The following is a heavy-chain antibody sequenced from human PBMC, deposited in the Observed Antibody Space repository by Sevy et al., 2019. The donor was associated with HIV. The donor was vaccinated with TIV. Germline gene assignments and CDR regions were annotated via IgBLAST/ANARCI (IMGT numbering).Heavy chain of an antibody. CDR1: GFTFGDYC. J-gene: IGHJ4*02. CDR2: LKSDVYGGTV. CDR3: TRWKADQFIFDY. D-gene: IGHD1-1*01. V-gene: IGHV3-49*04. Sequence: GGSLRLSCTASGFTFGDYCMSWVRQAPGKGLEWVAFLKSDVYGGTVDHAASVRGRFVISRDDSKTIAYLQMNDVKTEDTGVYYCTRWKADQFIFDYWGQGALVTVSS.